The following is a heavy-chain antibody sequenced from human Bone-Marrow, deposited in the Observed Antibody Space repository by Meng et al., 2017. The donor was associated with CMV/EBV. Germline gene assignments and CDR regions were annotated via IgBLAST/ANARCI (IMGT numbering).Heavy chain of an antibody. CDR1: GFTFSNYA. CDR2: VSGGSAST. D-gene: IGHD1-26*01. V-gene: IGHV3-23*01. J-gene: IGHJ4*02. CDR3: AKDGGGWWVGYGGSYFFDY. Sequence: GESLKISCAASGFTFSNYAMNWVRQAPGKGLEWVSAVSGGSASTYYADSVKGRFTISRDNSKNTLYRKMNSLRPEDTAIYYWAKDGGGWWVGYGGSYFFDYWGQGTLVTVSS.